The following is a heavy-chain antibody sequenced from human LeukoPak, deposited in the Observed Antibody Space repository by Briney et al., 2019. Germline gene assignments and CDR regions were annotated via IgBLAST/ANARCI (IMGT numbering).Heavy chain of an antibody. D-gene: IGHD3-22*01. J-gene: IGHJ4*02. CDR1: GFTFSSYG. V-gene: IGHV3-30*02. CDR2: IRYDGSNK. CDR3: AFRVYYDSSGDDY. Sequence: GGSLRLSCAASGFTFSSYGMHWVRQVPGKGLEWVAFIRYDGSNKYYADSVKGRFTISRDNSKNTLYLQMNSLRAEDTAVYYCAFRVYYDSSGDDYWGQGTLVTVSS.